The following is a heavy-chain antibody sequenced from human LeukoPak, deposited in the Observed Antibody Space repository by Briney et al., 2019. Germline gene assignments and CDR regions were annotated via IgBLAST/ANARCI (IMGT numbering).Heavy chain of an antibody. Sequence: SVKVSCKASGGTFSSYAISWVRQAPGQGLEWMGGIIPVFGTANYAQKFQGRVTITADESTSTAYMELSSLRSEDTAVYYCARGGRYYYDSSGYYYDADYWGQGTLVTVSS. J-gene: IGHJ4*02. CDR1: GGTFSSYA. V-gene: IGHV1-69*13. CDR3: ARGGRYYYDSSGYYYDADY. D-gene: IGHD3-22*01. CDR2: IIPVFGTA.